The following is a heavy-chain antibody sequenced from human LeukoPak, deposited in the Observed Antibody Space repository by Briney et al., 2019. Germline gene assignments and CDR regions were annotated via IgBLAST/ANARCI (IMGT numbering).Heavy chain of an antibody. V-gene: IGHV3-23*01. CDR3: AKGGYYDILTGYND. J-gene: IGHJ4*02. D-gene: IGHD3-9*01. CDR1: GFTFSSYA. CDR2: ISNSGGNT. Sequence: PGGSLRLSCAASGFTFSSYAMNWVRQAPGKGLEWVSGISNSGGNTHYADSVKGWFTISRDNSKNTLYLQMNSLRAEDTAVYYCAKGGYYDILTGYNDWGQGTLVTVSS.